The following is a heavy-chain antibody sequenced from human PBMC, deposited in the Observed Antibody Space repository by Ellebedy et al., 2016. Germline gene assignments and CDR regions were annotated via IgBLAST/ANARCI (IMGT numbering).Heavy chain of an antibody. V-gene: IGHV3-23*01. CDR2: ISGAGGIT. Sequence: GGSLRLSXAASGFTFSSYAVNWVRQAPGKGLEWVSAISGAGGITYYADSVKGRFTISRDNSKNTLYLQMNSLRAEDTAVYYCAKVPVIDPHPEDYWGQGTLVTVSS. CDR3: AKVPVIDPHPEDY. CDR1: GFTFSSYA. J-gene: IGHJ4*02.